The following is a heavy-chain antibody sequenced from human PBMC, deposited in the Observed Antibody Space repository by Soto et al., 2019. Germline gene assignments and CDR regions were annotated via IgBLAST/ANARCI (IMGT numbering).Heavy chain of an antibody. CDR2: ISAYNGNT. J-gene: IGHJ5*02. V-gene: IGHV1-18*01. Sequence: ASVKVSCKASGYTFTSYGISWVRQAPGQGLEWMGWISAYNGNTNYAQKLQGRVTMTTDTSTSTAYMELRSLRSDDTAVYYCARGYYDYVWGSYRPTGWFDPWGQGTLVTVSS. CDR1: GYTFTSYG. D-gene: IGHD3-16*02. CDR3: ARGYYDYVWGSYRPTGWFDP.